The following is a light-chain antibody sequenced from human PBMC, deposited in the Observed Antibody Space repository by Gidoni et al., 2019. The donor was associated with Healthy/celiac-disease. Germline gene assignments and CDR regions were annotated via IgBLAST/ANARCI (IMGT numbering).Light chain of an antibody. CDR1: QAISSW. CDR3: QQGSSFPPG. Sequence: DIQMTQSPSAVSASVADRVTITCRASQAISSWLAWYQQKPGQAPKLLISAASSFPSGVASRFSGSGSGTDFTLTISSRQPEDFATYYCQQGSSFPPGFGGXTKVEIK. J-gene: IGKJ4*01. CDR2: AAS. V-gene: IGKV1-12*01.